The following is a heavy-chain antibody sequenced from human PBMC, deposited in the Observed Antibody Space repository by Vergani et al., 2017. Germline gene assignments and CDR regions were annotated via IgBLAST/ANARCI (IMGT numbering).Heavy chain of an antibody. V-gene: IGHV3-30*02. CDR3: AKDSPYYYEGGGLYGMDV. D-gene: IGHD3-22*01. CDR1: GFTFSSYG. J-gene: IGHJ6*02. CDR2: IRYDGSNK. Sequence: QVQLVESGGGVVQPGGSLRLSCAASGFTFSSYGMHWVRQAPGKGLEWVAFIRYDGSNKYYADSVKGRFTISRDNSKNTLYLQMNSLRAEDTAVYYCAKDSPYYYEGGGLYGMDVWGQGTTVTVSS.